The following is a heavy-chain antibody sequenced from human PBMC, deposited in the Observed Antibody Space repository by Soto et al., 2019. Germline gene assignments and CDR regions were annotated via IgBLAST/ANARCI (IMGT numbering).Heavy chain of an antibody. D-gene: IGHD2-2*02. CDR1: GSRFSNYV. J-gene: IGHJ4*02. V-gene: IGHV1-69*06. CDR3: AREGRGKKAGYNGLVSLGY. CDR2: IIPIFNST. Sequence: GASVKVSCKVSGSRFSNYVISWVRQAPGHGLEWLGRIIPIFNSTKYAQSFQGRVTITADKSTSTASLELSSLRSDDTAVYYCAREGRGKKAGYNGLVSLGYWCQGTLVTVSS.